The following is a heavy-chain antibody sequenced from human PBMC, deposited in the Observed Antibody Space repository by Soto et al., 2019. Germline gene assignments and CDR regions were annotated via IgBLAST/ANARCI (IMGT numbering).Heavy chain of an antibody. D-gene: IGHD5-18*01. CDR2: ISSSGSTI. Sequence: PGWSLRLSCASSVFTFISYEMNWVRQAPGKGLEWVSYISSSGSTIYYADSVKGRFTISRDNAKNSLYLQMNSLRAEDTAVYYCATYERGYSYGFPDYWGQGTLVTVSS. J-gene: IGHJ4*02. V-gene: IGHV3-48*03. CDR3: ATYERGYSYGFPDY. CDR1: VFTFISYE.